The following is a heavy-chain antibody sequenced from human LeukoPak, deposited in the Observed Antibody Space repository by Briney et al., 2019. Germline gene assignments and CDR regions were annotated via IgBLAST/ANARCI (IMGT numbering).Heavy chain of an antibody. V-gene: IGHV4-39*01. D-gene: IGHD3-10*01. CDR3: AKHYMGSYDNRGLDY. CDR2: TYHSGYT. Sequence: SETLSLTCTVSGGSISSSSYYWGWIRHPPGKGLEWIGSTYHSGYTYYNPSVESRVTISVDTSKNQFSLKLSSVTAADTAVYYCAKHYMGSYDNRGLDYWGQGTLVTVSS. CDR1: GGSISSSSYY. J-gene: IGHJ4*02.